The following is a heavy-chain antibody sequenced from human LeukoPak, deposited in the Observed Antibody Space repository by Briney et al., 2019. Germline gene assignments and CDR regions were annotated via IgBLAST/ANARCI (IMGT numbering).Heavy chain of an antibody. V-gene: IGHV3-30*18. CDR1: GFTFIDYV. D-gene: IGHD3-22*01. CDR3: AKDLHYDPTYCFDY. J-gene: IGHJ4*02. Sequence: GGSLRLSCAASGFTFIDYVMHSVRQAPGKGLEWVTVISYDGSNKYYADSVKGRFTISRDNSKNTLYLQMNSLRAEDTAVYYCAKDLHYDPTYCFDYWGQGTLVTVSS. CDR2: ISYDGSNK.